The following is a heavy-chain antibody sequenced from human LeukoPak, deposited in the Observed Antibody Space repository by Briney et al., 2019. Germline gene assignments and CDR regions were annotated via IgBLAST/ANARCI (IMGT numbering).Heavy chain of an antibody. J-gene: IGHJ4*02. V-gene: IGHV4-4*07. Sequence: KSSETLSLTCTVSGRSISSYYWSWIRQPARKGPEWIGRINTSGSTNYNPSLKSRVTISVDTSKNQFSLKLSSVTAADTAVYYCPRDRMWELQVYFDNWGQGTLVTVSS. CDR2: INTSGST. CDR3: PRDRMWELQVYFDN. D-gene: IGHD1-26*01. CDR1: GRSISSYY.